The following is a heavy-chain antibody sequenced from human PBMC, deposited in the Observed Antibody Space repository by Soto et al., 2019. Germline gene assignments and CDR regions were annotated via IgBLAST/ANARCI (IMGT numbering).Heavy chain of an antibody. V-gene: IGHV3-53*01. CDR3: ARIPYCSRGSCYSGWYFDL. D-gene: IGHD2-15*01. Sequence: EVQLVESGGGLIQPGGSLRLSCAASGFTVSSNYMTWVRQAPGKGLEWVSVIYSGGSTYYADFVKGRFTISRDNSKSTGYLQRNSLRAEDTAVYYCARIPYCSRGSCYSGWYFDLWGRGTLVTVSS. CDR2: IYSGGST. J-gene: IGHJ2*01. CDR1: GFTVSSNY.